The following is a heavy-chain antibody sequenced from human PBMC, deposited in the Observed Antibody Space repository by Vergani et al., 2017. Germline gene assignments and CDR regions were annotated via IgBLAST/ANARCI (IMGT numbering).Heavy chain of an antibody. D-gene: IGHD3-22*01. CDR3: ARKHISNYYDSSGYYYMGYYYGMDV. CDR1: GFSISSYA. CDR2: ISDNGGTT. Sequence: EVQLMESGGGWAQPGGSLRLSCEASGFSISSYAMTWVRQAPGKGLEWVSIISDNGGTTYYADSVKGRFTISRDNSKDTLYLQMNSLRAEDTAVYYCARKHISNYYDSSGYYYMGYYYGMDVWGQGTTVTVSS. V-gene: IGHV3-23*01. J-gene: IGHJ6*02.